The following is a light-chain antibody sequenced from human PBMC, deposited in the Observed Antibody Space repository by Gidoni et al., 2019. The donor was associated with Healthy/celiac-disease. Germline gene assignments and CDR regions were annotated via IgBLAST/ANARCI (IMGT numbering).Light chain of an antibody. V-gene: IGLV1-40*01. CDR1: SSNIGAGYD. CDR3: QSYDSSLSGGVV. CDR2: GNS. J-gene: IGLJ2*01. Sequence: QSVLTQPPSVSGAPGQRVTISCTGSSSNIGAGYDVHWYQQLPGTAPKLLIYGNSNRPSGVPDRFSGSKSGTLASLAITGLQAEDEADYYCQSYDSSLSGGVVFGGGTKLTVL.